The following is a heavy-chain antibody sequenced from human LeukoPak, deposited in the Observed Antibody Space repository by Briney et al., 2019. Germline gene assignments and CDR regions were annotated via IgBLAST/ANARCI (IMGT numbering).Heavy chain of an antibody. Sequence: PGRSLRLSCAASGFTFSSYAMHWVRQAPGKGLEWVSSISSSSYIYYADSVKGRFTISRDNAKNSLYLQMNSLRAEDTAVYYCARRTSWGYFDYWGQGTLVTVSS. CDR1: GFTFSSYA. V-gene: IGHV3-21*01. CDR3: ARRTSWGYFDY. J-gene: IGHJ4*02. CDR2: ISSSSYI. D-gene: IGHD7-27*01.